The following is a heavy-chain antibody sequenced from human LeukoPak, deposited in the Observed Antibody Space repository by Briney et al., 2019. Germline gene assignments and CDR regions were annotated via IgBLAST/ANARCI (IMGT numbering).Heavy chain of an antibody. CDR2: TNPNIGST. CDR3: ARDTNIPESETFHY. Sequence: ASVKVSCKASGYTFTDYYIHWVRQAPGQGLEWMGWTNPNIGSTNSAQKFQGRLTMIRDTSISTAYMELSGLRSDDTAVYYCARDTNIPESETFHYWGQGTLVTVSS. CDR1: GYTFTDYY. D-gene: IGHD2-2*02. J-gene: IGHJ4*02. V-gene: IGHV1-2*02.